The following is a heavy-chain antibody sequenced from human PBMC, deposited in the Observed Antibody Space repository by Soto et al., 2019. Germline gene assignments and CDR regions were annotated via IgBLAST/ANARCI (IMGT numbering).Heavy chain of an antibody. CDR2: IYHSGST. CDR3: ARAIAVAGMGYFDY. V-gene: IGHV4-38-2*01. Sequence: PSETLSLTCAVSGYSISSGYYWGWIRQPPGKGLEWIGSIYHSGSTYYNPSLKSRVTISVDTSKNQFSLKLSSVTAADTAVYYCARAIAVAGMGYFDYWGQGTLVTVS. J-gene: IGHJ4*03. CDR1: GYSISSGYY. D-gene: IGHD6-19*01.